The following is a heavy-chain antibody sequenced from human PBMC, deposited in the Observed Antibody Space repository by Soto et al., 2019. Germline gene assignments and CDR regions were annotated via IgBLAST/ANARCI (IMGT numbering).Heavy chain of an antibody. CDR3: ARNQLLYFHYYYGMDV. D-gene: IGHD2-2*02. Sequence: QVQLVQSGAEVKKPGSSVKVSCKASGGTFSSYAISWVRQAPGQGLEWMGGIIPIFGTANYAQKCQGRVTITADKSTSTAYMELSSLRSEDTAVYYCARNQLLYFHYYYGMDVWGQGTTVTVSS. CDR2: IIPIFGTA. V-gene: IGHV1-69*06. J-gene: IGHJ6*02. CDR1: GGTFSSYA.